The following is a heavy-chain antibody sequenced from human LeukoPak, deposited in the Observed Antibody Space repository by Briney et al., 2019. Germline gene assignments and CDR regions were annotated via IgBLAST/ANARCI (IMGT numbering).Heavy chain of an antibody. J-gene: IGHJ4*01. D-gene: IGHD6-25*01. Sequence: SETLSLTCNVSGVPISSSSYYWGWIRQPPGKGLEWIGSIYSSGSTYYNSSLKSRVTISIDTSKNQVSLKMSSVTAADTAVYYCAKSGGYGLIDYWGQGTLVTVSS. CDR1: GVPISSSSYY. CDR2: IYSSGST. V-gene: IGHV4-39*01. CDR3: AKSGGYGLIDY.